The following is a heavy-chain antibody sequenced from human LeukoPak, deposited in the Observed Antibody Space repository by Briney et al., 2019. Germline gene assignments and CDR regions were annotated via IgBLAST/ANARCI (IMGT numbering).Heavy chain of an antibody. J-gene: IGHJ5*02. D-gene: IGHD6-19*01. CDR2: IHYSGST. Sequence: LETLSLTSTVSGGSMSTYYWSWIRQPPGKGLEWIGYIHYSGSTNYNPALKSRVTISVDTSKNQFSLKLSSVTAADTAVYYCARHSSGWYRWFDPWGQGTLVTVSS. CDR1: GGSMSTYY. V-gene: IGHV4-59*01. CDR3: ARHSSGWYRWFDP.